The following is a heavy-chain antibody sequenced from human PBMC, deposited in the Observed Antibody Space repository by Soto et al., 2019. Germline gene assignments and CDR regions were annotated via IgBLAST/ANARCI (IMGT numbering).Heavy chain of an antibody. D-gene: IGHD2-8*01. V-gene: IGHV3-48*02. CDR2: ISSSSSTI. J-gene: IGHJ5*02. CDR1: GFSFSSYS. Sequence: EVQLVESGGGLVQPGGSLRLSCAASGFSFSSYSMNWVRQAPGKGLEWVSYISSSSSTIYYADSVKGRFTISRDNAKNSLYLQMNSLRDEDTVGYSCPRVPSGVWNWFDPWGQGTLVTVSS. CDR3: PRVPSGVWNWFDP.